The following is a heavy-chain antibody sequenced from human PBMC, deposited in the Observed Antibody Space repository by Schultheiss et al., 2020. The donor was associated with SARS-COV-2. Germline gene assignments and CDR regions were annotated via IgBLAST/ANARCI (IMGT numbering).Heavy chain of an antibody. V-gene: IGHV3-30*03. J-gene: IGHJ6*03. CDR3: ARGLRSITMVRGGRYYYMDV. D-gene: IGHD3-10*01. Sequence: GESLKISCAASGFTFSSYGMHWVRQAPGKGLEWVAVISYDGSNKYYADSVKGRFTISRDNSKNTLYLQMNSLRAEDTAVYYCARGLRSITMVRGGRYYYMDVWGKGTTVTVSS. CDR1: GFTFSSYG. CDR2: ISYDGSNK.